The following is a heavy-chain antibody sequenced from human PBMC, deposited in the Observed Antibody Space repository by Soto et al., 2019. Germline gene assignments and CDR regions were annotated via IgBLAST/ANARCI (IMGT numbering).Heavy chain of an antibody. CDR1: GGSISSGGYY. CDR2: IYYSGST. D-gene: IGHD3-22*01. J-gene: IGHJ3*02. CDR3: ASGLLRRGAFDI. Sequence: SETLSLTCSVSGGSISSGGYYWSWIRQHPGKGLECIGYIYYSGSTYYNPSLKSRVTISVDTSKNQFSLKLSSVTAADTAVYYCASGLLRRGAFDIWGQGTMVTVSS. V-gene: IGHV4-31*03.